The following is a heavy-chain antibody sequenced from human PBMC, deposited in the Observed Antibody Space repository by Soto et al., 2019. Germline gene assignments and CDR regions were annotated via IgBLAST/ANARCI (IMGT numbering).Heavy chain of an antibody. CDR1: GFTVGSNY. Sequence: GGSLRLSCAASGFTVGSNYMSWVRQAPGKGLEWVSVIYSEGTPYYADSVKGRFTISRENSNNTLYLHMNNLRAEDTAVYYCARSTYYDILNGSYYYYAMDAWGQGTTVTVSS. D-gene: IGHD3-9*01. V-gene: IGHV3-53*01. CDR2: IYSEGTP. J-gene: IGHJ6*02. CDR3: ARSTYYDILNGSYYYYAMDA.